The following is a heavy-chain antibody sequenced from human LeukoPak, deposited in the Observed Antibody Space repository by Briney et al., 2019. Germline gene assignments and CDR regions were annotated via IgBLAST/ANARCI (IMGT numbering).Heavy chain of an antibody. Sequence: GESLKISCKGSGYTFTSYWIGWVGQMPGKGLEWMGIIYPGDSDTRYGPSFQGQVTISADESINTAYLQWSSLKASDTAMYYCARPYFYDSSGYFYYWGQGTLVTVSS. D-gene: IGHD3-22*01. CDR3: ARPYFYDSSGYFYY. J-gene: IGHJ4*02. V-gene: IGHV5-51*01. CDR1: GYTFTSYW. CDR2: IYPGDSDT.